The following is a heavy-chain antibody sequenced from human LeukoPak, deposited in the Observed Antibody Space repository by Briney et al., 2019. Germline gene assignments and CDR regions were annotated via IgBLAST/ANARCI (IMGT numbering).Heavy chain of an antibody. D-gene: IGHD3-10*01. Sequence: GGSLRLSCAASGFTVSTNYMSWVRQAPGKGLEWVSGINSGGRTFYADSVKGRFTISRDNSKDTLYLQMNSLRAEDTAVYYCAGSLSEGYQSPFDYWGQGTLVTVSS. V-gene: IGHV3-66*01. CDR2: INSGGRT. J-gene: IGHJ4*02. CDR3: AGSLSEGYQSPFDY. CDR1: GFTVSTNY.